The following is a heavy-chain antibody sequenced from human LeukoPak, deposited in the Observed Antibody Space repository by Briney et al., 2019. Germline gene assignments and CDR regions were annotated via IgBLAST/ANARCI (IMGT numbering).Heavy chain of an antibody. D-gene: IGHD6-13*01. J-gene: IGHJ4*02. Sequence: GGSLRLSCAASGFTFSTYSINWVRQAPGKGLEWVSSISSSSSYISYADSLKGRFTISRDNAKNSLYLQMNSLRAEDTAVYYCARAPGVAAALYYFDYWGQGTLVTVSS. CDR2: ISSSSSYI. CDR3: ARAPGVAAALYYFDY. CDR1: GFTFSTYS. V-gene: IGHV3-21*01.